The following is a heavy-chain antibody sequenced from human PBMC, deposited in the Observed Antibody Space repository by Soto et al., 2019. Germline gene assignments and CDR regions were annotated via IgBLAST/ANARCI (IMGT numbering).Heavy chain of an antibody. D-gene: IGHD5-18*01. CDR1: GFTFSSYA. CDR3: ARAPLWGTAMVLWYFDL. Sequence: QVQLVESGGGVVQPGRSLRLSCADSGFTFSSYAMHWVRQAPGKGLEWVAVISYDGSNKYYADSVKGRFTISRDNSKNTLYLQMNSLRAEDTAVYYCARAPLWGTAMVLWYFDLWCRGTLVTVYS. V-gene: IGHV3-30-3*01. J-gene: IGHJ2*01. CDR2: ISYDGSNK.